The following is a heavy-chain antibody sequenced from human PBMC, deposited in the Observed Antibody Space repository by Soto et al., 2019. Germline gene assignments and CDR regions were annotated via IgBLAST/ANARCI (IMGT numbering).Heavy chain of an antibody. CDR1: GFTFSSYG. Sequence: PGGSLRLSCAASGFTFSSYGMHWVRQAPGKGLEWVAVISYDGSNRYYADSVKGRFTISRDNSKNTLYLQMNSLRAEDTAVYYCAKDSNTHYYYYYGMDVWGQGTTVTVSS. V-gene: IGHV3-30*18. D-gene: IGHD3-10*01. CDR2: ISYDGSNR. CDR3: AKDSNTHYYYYYGMDV. J-gene: IGHJ6*02.